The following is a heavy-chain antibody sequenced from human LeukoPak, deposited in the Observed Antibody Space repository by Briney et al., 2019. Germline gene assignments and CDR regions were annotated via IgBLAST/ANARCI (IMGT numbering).Heavy chain of an antibody. V-gene: IGHV1-69*01. D-gene: IGHD2-21*02. CDR2: IIPIFGTA. CDR1: GGTFSSYA. CDR3: ARDSAAYCGGDCYYY. J-gene: IGHJ4*02. Sequence: KVSCKASGGTFSSYAISWVRQAPGQGLEWMGGIIPIFGTANYAQKFQGRVTITADESTSTAYMELSSLRSEDTAVYYCARDSAAYCGGDCYYYWGQGTLVTVSS.